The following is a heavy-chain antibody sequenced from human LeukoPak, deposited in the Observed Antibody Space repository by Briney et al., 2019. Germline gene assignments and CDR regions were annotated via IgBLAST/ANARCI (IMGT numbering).Heavy chain of an antibody. CDR2: ISWDGGST. V-gene: IGHV3-43*01. CDR1: GFTSDDYT. J-gene: IGHJ4*02. D-gene: IGHD3-10*01. CDR3: AKDHYYGSGSYSRWVYFDY. Sequence: PGGSLRLSCAASGFTSDDYTMHWVRQAPGKGLEWVSLISWDGGSTYYADSVKGRFTISRDNSKNSLYLQMNSLRTEDTALYFCAKDHYYGSGSYSRWVYFDYWGLGTLVTVSS.